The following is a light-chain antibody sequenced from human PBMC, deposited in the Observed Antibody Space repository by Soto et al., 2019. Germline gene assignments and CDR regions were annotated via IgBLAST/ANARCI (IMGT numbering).Light chain of an antibody. V-gene: IGLV1-40*01. CDR1: SSNIGAGYD. CDR3: QSYDSSLSGYV. CDR2: GNS. J-gene: IGLJ1*01. Sequence: QSVLTQPPSVSGAPGQRVTISCTGSSSNIGAGYDVHWYQQLPGPAPKLLIYGNSNRPSGVPDRFSGSKSGTSASLAIPGLQAEDEADYYCQSYDSSLSGYVFGTGTKLTVL.